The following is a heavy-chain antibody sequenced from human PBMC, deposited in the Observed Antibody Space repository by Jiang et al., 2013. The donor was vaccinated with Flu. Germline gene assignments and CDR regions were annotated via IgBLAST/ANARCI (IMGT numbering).Heavy chain of an antibody. J-gene: IGHJ5*02. CDR1: FTNYW. Sequence: FTNYWISWVRQMPGKGLEWMGRIDPSDSYTNYSPSFQGHVTISVDKSISTAYLQWSSLKASDTAMYYCAALHYYDSSGYQRPWGQGTLVTVSS. D-gene: IGHD3-22*01. CDR2: IDPSDSYT. V-gene: IGHV5-10-1*01. CDR3: AALHYYDSSGYQRP.